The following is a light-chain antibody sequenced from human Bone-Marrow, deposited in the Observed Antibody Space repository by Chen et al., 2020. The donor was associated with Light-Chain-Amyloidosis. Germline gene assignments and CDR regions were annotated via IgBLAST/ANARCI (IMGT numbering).Light chain of an antibody. CDR2: EVT. CDR3: SSYTITNTLV. CDR1: SSDVGGDNH. V-gene: IGLV2-14*01. J-gene: IGLJ1*01. Sequence: QSALTQPASVSGSPGQSITISCTGTSSDVGGDNHVSWYQQHPDKAPKLMIYEVTNRPSWVPDRFSGSKSDYTASLTISGLQTEAEADYFCSSYTITNTLVFGSGTRVTVL.